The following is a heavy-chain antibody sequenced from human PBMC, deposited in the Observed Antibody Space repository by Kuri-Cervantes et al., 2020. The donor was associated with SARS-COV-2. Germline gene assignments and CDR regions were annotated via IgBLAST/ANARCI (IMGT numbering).Heavy chain of an antibody. J-gene: IGHJ3*02. CDR1: GFTFSDYY. CDR2: ISSSSSYI. Sequence: GGSLRLSCAASGFTFSDYYMSWIRQAPGKGLEWVSSISSSSSYIYYADSVKGRFTISRDNAKNSLYLQMNSLRAEDTAVYYCARDQGGSYWWDAFDIWGQGTMVTVSS. D-gene: IGHD1-26*01. V-gene: IGHV3-11*06. CDR3: ARDQGGSYWWDAFDI.